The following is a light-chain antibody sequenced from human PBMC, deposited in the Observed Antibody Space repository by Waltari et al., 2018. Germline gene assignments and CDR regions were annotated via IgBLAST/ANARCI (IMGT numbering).Light chain of an antibody. CDR3: MQGTHWPWT. CDR2: KVS. J-gene: IGKJ1*01. V-gene: IGKV2-30*01. Sequence: DVVMTQSPLSLPVTLGQPASISCRSSQSLVSRDGNTYFNWFHHRHGQSPRRLLYKVSNRDSGVPDRFSGSGSGTDFTLRISRVEAEDVGIYYCMQGTHWPWTFGQGTKVEIK. CDR1: QSLVSRDGNTY.